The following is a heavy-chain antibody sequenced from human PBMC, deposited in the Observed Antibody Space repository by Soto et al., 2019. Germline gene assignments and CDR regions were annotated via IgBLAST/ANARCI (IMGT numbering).Heavy chain of an antibody. CDR3: ARERYCSGGSCYGDNYYYYGMDV. J-gene: IGHJ6*02. CDR1: VDSVSSNSAA. D-gene: IGHD2-15*01. CDR2: TYYTSKWYN. V-gene: IGHV6-1*01. Sequence: PSQTLSLTCAISVDSVSSNSAACNWIRQSPSRGLEWLGRTYYTSKWYNDYAVSVKSRITINPGTSKNQFSLQRNSVTPEDTAVYYCARERYCSGGSCYGDNYYYYGMDVWGQGTTVTVS.